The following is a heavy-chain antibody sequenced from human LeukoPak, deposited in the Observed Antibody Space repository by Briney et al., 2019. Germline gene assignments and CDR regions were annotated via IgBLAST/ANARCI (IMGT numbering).Heavy chain of an antibody. D-gene: IGHD2-15*01. V-gene: IGHV3-30*03. CDR3: ARGVAAASY. J-gene: IGHJ4*02. Sequence: GGSLRLSCAASGFTFSSYSMNWVRQAPGKGLEWVAVISYDGSNKYYADSVKGRFTISRDNSKNTLYLQMNSLRAEDTAVYYCARGVAAASYWGQGTLVTVSS. CDR1: GFTFSSYS. CDR2: ISYDGSNK.